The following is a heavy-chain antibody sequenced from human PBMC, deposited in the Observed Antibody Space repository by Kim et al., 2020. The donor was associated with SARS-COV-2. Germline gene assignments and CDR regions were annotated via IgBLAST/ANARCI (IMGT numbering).Heavy chain of an antibody. D-gene: IGHD3-16*02. J-gene: IGHJ4*02. V-gene: IGHV4-59*08. CDR3: ARQGYMGYFDY. Sequence: SETLSLTCTVSGGSISSYYWSWIRQPPGKGLEWIGYIYYSGSTNYNPSLKSRVTISVDTSKNQFSLKLSSVTAADTAVYYCARQGYMGYFDYWGQGTLVTVSS. CDR2: IYYSGST. CDR1: GGSISSYY.